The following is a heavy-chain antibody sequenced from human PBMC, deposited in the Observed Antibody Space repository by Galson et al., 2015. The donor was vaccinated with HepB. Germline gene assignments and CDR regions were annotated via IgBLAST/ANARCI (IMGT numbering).Heavy chain of an antibody. Sequence: SLRLSCAASGFTFSSYGMPWVRQAPGKGLEWVTFIRYDGSREYYEASVKGRFTISRDNSKNTLYLQLNSLGGEDTAVYYCARETDTDMVLLDYWGQGALVTVSS. CDR3: ARETDTDMVLLDY. CDR1: GFTFSSYG. D-gene: IGHD5-18*01. CDR2: IRYDGSRE. J-gene: IGHJ4*02. V-gene: IGHV3-30*02.